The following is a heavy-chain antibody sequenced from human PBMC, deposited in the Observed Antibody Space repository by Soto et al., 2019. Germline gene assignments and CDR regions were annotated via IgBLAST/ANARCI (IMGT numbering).Heavy chain of an antibody. Sequence: ASVKVSCKASGYTFTSYGISWVRQAPGQGLEWMGWISAYNGNTNYAQKLQGRVTMTTDTSTSTAYMELRSLRSEDTAVYYCARANGVVLTTFYPQYNWFDPWGQGTLVTVSS. CDR2: ISAYNGNT. CDR1: GYTFTSYG. V-gene: IGHV1-18*01. D-gene: IGHD4-17*01. CDR3: ARANGVVLTTFYPQYNWFDP. J-gene: IGHJ5*02.